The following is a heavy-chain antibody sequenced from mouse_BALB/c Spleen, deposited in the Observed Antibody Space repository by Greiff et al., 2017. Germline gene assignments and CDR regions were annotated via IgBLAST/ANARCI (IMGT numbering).Heavy chain of an antibody. CDR1: GFTFSSFG. J-gene: IGHJ4*01. Sequence: DVKLVESGGGLVQPGGSRKLSCAASGFTFSSFGMHWVRQAPEKGLEWVAYISSGSSTIYYADTVKGRFTISRDNPKNTLFLQMTSLRSEDTAMYYCARSPGTGAMDYWGQGTSVTVSS. CDR2: ISSGSSTI. CDR3: ARSPGTGAMDY. V-gene: IGHV5-17*02. D-gene: IGHD3-3*01.